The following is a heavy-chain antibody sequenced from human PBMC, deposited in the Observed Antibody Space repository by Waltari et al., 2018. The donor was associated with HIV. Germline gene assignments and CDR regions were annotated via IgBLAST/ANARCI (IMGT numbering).Heavy chain of an antibody. D-gene: IGHD3-22*01. CDR1: ASSVSSGYY. J-gene: IGHJ3*02. CDR2: IYRSGTT. V-gene: IGHV4-38-2*02. CDR3: ARDQDYYDSSGYTCYAFDM. Sequence: QVQLQESGPGLVKPSETLSLTCKVSASSVSSGYYLGWIRHSPGKGLECIGSIYRSGTTYYNPSFKSGVTILVNMSKNQFSLKLSSWTAADTAVYYCARDQDYYDSSGYTCYAFDMWGPGTMVTVSS.